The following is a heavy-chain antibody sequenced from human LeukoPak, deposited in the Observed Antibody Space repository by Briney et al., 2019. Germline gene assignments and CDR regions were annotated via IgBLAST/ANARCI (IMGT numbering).Heavy chain of an antibody. CDR1: GGSISSYY. J-gene: IGHJ6*02. D-gene: IGHD5-24*01. CDR2: IYTSGST. CDR3: ARAPFAWRSRDGYRPYYYGMDV. V-gene: IGHV4-4*07. Sequence: SETLSLTCTVSGGSISSYYWSWIRQPAGKGLEWIGRIYTSGSTNYNPSLKSRVTMSVDTSKNQFSLKLSSVTAADTAVYYCARAPFAWRSRDGYRPYYYGMDVWGQGTTVTVSS.